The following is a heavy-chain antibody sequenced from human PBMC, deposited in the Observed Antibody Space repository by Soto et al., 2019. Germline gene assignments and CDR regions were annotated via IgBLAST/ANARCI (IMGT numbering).Heavy chain of an antibody. CDR3: ARSPFRGITMVRGVINWFDP. CDR1: GYTFTSYG. V-gene: IGHV1-18*01. J-gene: IGHJ5*02. D-gene: IGHD3-10*01. CDR2: ISAYNGNT. Sequence: ASVKVSCKASGYTFTSYGISWVRQAPGQGLEWMGWISAYNGNTNYAQKLQGRVTMTTDTSTSTAYMELRSLRSDDTAVYYCARSPFRGITMVRGVINWFDPWGQGTLVTVSS.